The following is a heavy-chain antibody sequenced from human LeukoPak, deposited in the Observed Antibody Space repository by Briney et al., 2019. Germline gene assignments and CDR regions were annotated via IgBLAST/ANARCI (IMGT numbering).Heavy chain of an antibody. V-gene: IGHV4-59*08. CDR2: IHYSGRT. CDR3: ASQTALPYYLLLGDGPGYFDY. D-gene: IGHD3-9*01. Sequence: PSETLSLTCAVYGGSFSGYYWSWIRQPPGKGLEWITYIHYSGRTHYNPSLKSRVTISVDTSKNQFSLKLSSVTAADTAVYYCASQTALPYYLLLGDGPGYFDYWGQGTLVTVSS. J-gene: IGHJ4*02. CDR1: GGSFSGYY.